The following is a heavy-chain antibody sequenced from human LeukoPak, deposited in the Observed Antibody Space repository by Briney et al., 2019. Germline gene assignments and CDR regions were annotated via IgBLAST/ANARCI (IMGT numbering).Heavy chain of an antibody. V-gene: IGHV3-48*03. J-gene: IGHJ6*02. CDR3: ARDYYYEMDV. CDR2: ISSSGSTI. CDR1: GFTFSSSA. D-gene: IGHD3-22*01. Sequence: GGSLRLSCAASGFTFSSSAMHWVRQAPGKGLEWGSYISSSGSTIYYADSVKGRFTISRDNAKNSLYLQMNSLRAEDTAVYYCARDYYYEMDVWGQGTTVTVSS.